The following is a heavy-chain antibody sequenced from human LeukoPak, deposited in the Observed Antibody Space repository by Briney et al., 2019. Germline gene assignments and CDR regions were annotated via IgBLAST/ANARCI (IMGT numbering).Heavy chain of an antibody. CDR1: GYTFTGYY. CDR3: ARGRATGTTGPRFDY. Sequence: ASVKVPCKASGYTFTGYYMHWVRQAPGQGLEWMGWINPNSGGTNYAQKFQGRVTMTRDTSISTAYMELSRLRSDDTAVYYCARGRATGTTGPRFDYWGQGTLVTVSS. CDR2: INPNSGGT. V-gene: IGHV1-2*02. D-gene: IGHD1-7*01. J-gene: IGHJ4*02.